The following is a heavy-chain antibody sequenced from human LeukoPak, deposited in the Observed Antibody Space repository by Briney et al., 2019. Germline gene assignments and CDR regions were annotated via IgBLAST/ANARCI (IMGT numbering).Heavy chain of an antibody. CDR3: ARVWTIVVVPAGWFDP. V-gene: IGHV1-8*03. J-gene: IGHJ5*02. Sequence: ASVKVSCKASGYTFTSYDINWVRQATGQGLEWMGWMNPNSGNTGYAQKFQGRVTITRNTSISTAYMELSSLRSEDTAVYYCARVWTIVVVPAGWFDPWGQGTLVTVSS. CDR2: MNPNSGNT. CDR1: GYTFTSYD. D-gene: IGHD2-2*01.